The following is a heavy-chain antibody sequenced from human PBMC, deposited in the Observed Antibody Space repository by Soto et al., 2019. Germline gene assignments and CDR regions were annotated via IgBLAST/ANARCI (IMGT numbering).Heavy chain of an antibody. CDR3: ARTIVVVPAAILWDYYYYGMDV. CDR2: INHSGST. CDR1: GGSFSGYY. J-gene: IGHJ6*02. Sequence: SETLSLTCAVYGGSFSGYYWSWIRQPPGKGLEWIGEINHSGSTNYNPSLKSRLTISIDTSKNQFSLKLSSVTAADTAVYYCARTIVVVPAAILWDYYYYGMDVWGQGTTVTVSS. V-gene: IGHV4-34*01. D-gene: IGHD2-2*02.